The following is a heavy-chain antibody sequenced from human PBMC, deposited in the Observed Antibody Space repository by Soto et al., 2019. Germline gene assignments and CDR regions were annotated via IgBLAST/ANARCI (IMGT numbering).Heavy chain of an antibody. CDR1: GLTFSSYS. CDR2: ISSSSSTI. J-gene: IGHJ6*02. V-gene: IGHV3-48*01. D-gene: IGHD3-10*01. Sequence: GGALRLSCAAAGLTFSSYSMNWVRQAPGKGLEWVSYISSSSSTIYYADSVKGRFTISRDNAKNSLYLQMNSLRAEDTAVYYCAFGEESRYYYYGMDVWGQGTTVTVSS. CDR3: AFGEESRYYYYGMDV.